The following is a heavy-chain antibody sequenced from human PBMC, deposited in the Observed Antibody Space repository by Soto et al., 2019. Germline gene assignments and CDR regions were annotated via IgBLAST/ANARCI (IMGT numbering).Heavy chain of an antibody. V-gene: IGHV3-48*03. D-gene: IGHD1-26*01. CDR3: ARDIFSVFDY. CDR2: ISSSGKNI. J-gene: IGHJ4*02. CDR1: GXTFSGCD. Sequence: GSLCLACTASGXTFSGCDMDWVRQAPGKGLEWVSYISSSGKNINNDDYVKGRFTISRYKAKNSLYLKMKSLGAEDTAVYHCARDIFSVFDYWGQGTMGTVSS.